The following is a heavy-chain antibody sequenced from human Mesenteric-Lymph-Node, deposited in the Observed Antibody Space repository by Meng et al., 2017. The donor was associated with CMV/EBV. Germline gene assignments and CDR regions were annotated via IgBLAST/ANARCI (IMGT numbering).Heavy chain of an antibody. V-gene: IGHV4-31*02. CDR3: ARAIPRITVFGVVIGETNWFDP. CDR2: IYYTGTT. Sequence: SQTLSLTGAVYGGSFSGYYWSWIRQHPGKGLEWIGYIYYTGTTYFNPSLKSRVIISLDTSKNQFSLKLNSVTAADTAVYYCARAIPRITVFGVVIGETNWFDPWGRGTLVTVSS. J-gene: IGHJ5*02. CDR1: GGSFSGYY. D-gene: IGHD3-3*01.